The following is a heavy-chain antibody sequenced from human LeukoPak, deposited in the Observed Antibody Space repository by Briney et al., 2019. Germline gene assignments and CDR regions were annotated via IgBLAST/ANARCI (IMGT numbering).Heavy chain of an antibody. CDR1: GFTFSSYV. CDR2: ISGSGSST. J-gene: IGHJ4*02. D-gene: IGHD6-19*01. CDR3: AKDSDSSGWYFDY. V-gene: IGHV3-23*01. Sequence: PGGSLRLSCAASGFTFSSYVMNWVRQGLGKGLEWVSDISGSGSSTYYADSVKGRLTISRDNSKNTLYLQMNSLRAEDTAVYYCAKDSDSSGWYFDYWGQGTLVTVSS.